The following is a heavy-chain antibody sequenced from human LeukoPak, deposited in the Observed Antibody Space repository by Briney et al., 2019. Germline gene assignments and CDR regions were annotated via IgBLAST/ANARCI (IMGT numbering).Heavy chain of an antibody. CDR2: IYYRGST. Sequence: PSETLSLTCTVSGGSISSSNYYWGWIRQPPGKGLEWIGNIYYRGSTYYNPSLKSRVIMSIDTSKNQFSLKVNSVTATDTAVYYCAKTVWSRLAAGLDSWGQGTLVTVSS. D-gene: IGHD2-21*02. V-gene: IGHV4-39*01. CDR3: AKTVWSRLAAGLDS. J-gene: IGHJ4*02. CDR1: GGSISSSNYY.